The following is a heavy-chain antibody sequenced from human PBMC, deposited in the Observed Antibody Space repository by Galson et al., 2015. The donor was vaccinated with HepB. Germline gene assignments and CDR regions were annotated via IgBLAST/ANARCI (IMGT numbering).Heavy chain of an antibody. Sequence: SLRLSCAASGFIFNNYAMSWVRQAPGKGLEWVSGITRGGYAYDVDSVKGRFTISRDNPKNTLYLQMNSLRAEDTAVYYCAKDGISGSAPGLGGQGTLVTVSS. D-gene: IGHD1-26*01. J-gene: IGHJ4*02. CDR3: AKDGISGSAPGL. CDR2: ITRGGYA. CDR1: GFIFNNYA. V-gene: IGHV3-23*01.